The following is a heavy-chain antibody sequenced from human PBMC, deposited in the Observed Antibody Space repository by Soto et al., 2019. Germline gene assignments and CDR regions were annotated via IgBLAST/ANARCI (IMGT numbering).Heavy chain of an antibody. V-gene: IGHV3-30*18. CDR1: GFTFSSYG. D-gene: IGHD3-22*01. J-gene: IGHJ4*02. CDR2: ISYDGSNK. CDR3: AKGGSGYYDSSGYFHY. Sequence: QVQLVESGGGVVQPGRSLRLSCAASGFTFSSYGMHWVRQAPGKGLEWVAVISYDGSNKYYADSVKGRFTISRDNSKNTLYLQMNSLRAEDTVVYYCAKGGSGYYDSSGYFHYWGQGTLVTVSS.